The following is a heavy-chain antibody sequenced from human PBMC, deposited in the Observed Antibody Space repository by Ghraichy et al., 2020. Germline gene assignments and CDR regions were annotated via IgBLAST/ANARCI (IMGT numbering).Heavy chain of an antibody. CDR2: IKSDGSAT. D-gene: IGHD6-25*01. J-gene: IGHJ5*02. Sequence: GGSLRLSCAASGFTFSAYWMNWVRQAPGKGLVWVSTIKSDGSATFYADSMKGRFTISRDNAKNMLDLQMNSLGVEDTAVYYCARSGRSGGGFNWFDPWGQGTLVTVSS. CDR3: ARSGRSGGGFNWFDP. V-gene: IGHV3-74*01. CDR1: GFTFSAYW.